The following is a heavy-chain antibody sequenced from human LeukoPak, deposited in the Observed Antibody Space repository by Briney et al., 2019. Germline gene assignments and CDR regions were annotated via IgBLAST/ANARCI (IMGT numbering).Heavy chain of an antibody. CDR2: IYYSGST. D-gene: IGHD5-18*01. V-gene: IGHV4-31*03. CDR1: GGSISSGGYY. CDR3: ARDGPPLLGYSYGYREYYYGMDV. Sequence: SETLSLTCTVSGGSISSGGYYWSWIRQHPGKGLEWIGYIYYSGSTHYNPSLKSRVTISVDTSKNQFSLKLSSVTAADTAVYYCARDGPPLLGYSYGYREYYYGMDVWGQGTLVTVSS. J-gene: IGHJ6*02.